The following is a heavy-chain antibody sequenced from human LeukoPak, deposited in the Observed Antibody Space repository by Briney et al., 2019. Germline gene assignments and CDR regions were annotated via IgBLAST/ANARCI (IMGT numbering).Heavy chain of an antibody. CDR3: ARVRIPEAGPRYYFDY. D-gene: IGHD6-19*01. V-gene: IGHV3-7*01. J-gene: IGHJ4*02. CDR2: IKQDGSEK. Sequence: GGSLRLSCAASEFTFGSYWMTWVRQAPGKGLEWVANIKQDGSEKYYVDSVKGRFTISRDNAKNSLYLQMDSLRAEDTAVYYCARVRIPEAGPRYYFDYWGQGTLVTVSS. CDR1: EFTFGSYW.